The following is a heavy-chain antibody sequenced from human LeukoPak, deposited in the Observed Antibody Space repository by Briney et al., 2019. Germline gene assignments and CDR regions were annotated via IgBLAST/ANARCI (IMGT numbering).Heavy chain of an antibody. Sequence: SETLSLTCAVYGGSFSGYYWSWIRQPPGKGLEWIGEINHSGSTNYNPSLKSRVTISVDTSKNQFSLKLSSVTAEDTAVYYCARDLTGSKDYWGQGTLVTVSS. CDR1: GGSFSGYY. V-gene: IGHV4-34*01. CDR2: INHSGST. CDR3: ARDLTGSKDY. D-gene: IGHD3-9*01. J-gene: IGHJ4*02.